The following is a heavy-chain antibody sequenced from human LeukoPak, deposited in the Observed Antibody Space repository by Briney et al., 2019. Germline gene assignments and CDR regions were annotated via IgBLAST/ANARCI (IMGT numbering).Heavy chain of an antibody. V-gene: IGHV1-24*01. CDR1: GYTLTELS. CDR3: ATRGGGWFGEFSTASYYGMDV. J-gene: IGHJ6*02. CDR2: FEPEDGET. D-gene: IGHD3-10*01. Sequence: ASVTVSCKVSGYTLTELSMHWVRQAPGKGLEWMGGFEPEDGETIYAQKFQGRVTMTEDTSTDTAYMELSSLRSEDTALYYCATRGGGWFGEFSTASYYGMDVWGQGTTVTVSS.